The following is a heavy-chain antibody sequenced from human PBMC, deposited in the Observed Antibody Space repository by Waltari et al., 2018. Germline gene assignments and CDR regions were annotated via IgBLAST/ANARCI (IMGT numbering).Heavy chain of an antibody. Sequence: QVQLQESGPGLVKPSETLSLTCTVSGGSIRSYYWSWIRQPPGKGLEWIGYIYYSGSTNYNPSLKSRVTIALDTSKNQFSLKLSSVTAADTAVYYCAKYSSSWYGEYNWFDPWGQGTLVTVSS. D-gene: IGHD6-13*01. CDR3: AKYSSSWYGEYNWFDP. CDR1: GGSIRSYY. CDR2: IYYSGST. J-gene: IGHJ5*02. V-gene: IGHV4-59*01.